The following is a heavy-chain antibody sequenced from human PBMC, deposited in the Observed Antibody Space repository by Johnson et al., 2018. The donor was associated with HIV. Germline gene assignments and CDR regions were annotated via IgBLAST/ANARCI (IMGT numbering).Heavy chain of an antibody. D-gene: IGHD3-16*02. V-gene: IGHV3-74*01. J-gene: IGHJ3*02. CDR1: GFTFSSYW. Sequence: VQLVESGGGLVKPGGSLRLSCAASGFTFSSYWMHWVRQAPGKGLVWVSRINSDGSSTSYADSVKGRFTISRDNAKNTLYLQMNSLRAEDTAVYYCARDSYDYVWGSYRHDAFDIWGQGTMVTVSS. CDR3: ARDSYDYVWGSYRHDAFDI. CDR2: INSDGSST.